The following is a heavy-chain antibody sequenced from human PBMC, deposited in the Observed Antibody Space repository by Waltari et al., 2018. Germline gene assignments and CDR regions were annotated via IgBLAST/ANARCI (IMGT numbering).Heavy chain of an antibody. CDR2: TTASGVTA. D-gene: IGHD1-7*01. Sequence: EGQLVESGGGLVQPGESLRLSCADSGLTINHNAISWVRQDPGKVLAWFSATTASGVTAYYADFVNGRFSISSVNTMNTVYLEMNNLRSDDTALYFCARGLVELLPLDFWGQGTMVTVSS. CDR1: GLTINHNA. CDR3: ARGLVELLPLDF. J-gene: IGHJ4*02. V-gene: IGHV3-23*04.